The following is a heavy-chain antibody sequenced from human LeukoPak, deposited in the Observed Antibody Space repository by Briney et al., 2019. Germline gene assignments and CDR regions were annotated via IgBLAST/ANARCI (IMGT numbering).Heavy chain of an antibody. J-gene: IGHJ6*02. CDR1: GFTFSSYE. Sequence: PGGSLRLSCAASGFTFSSYEVNWVRQAPGKGLEWVSYISSSCSTIYYADSVKVRFTISRDNAKNSLYLQMNSLRADDTAVYYCARPAVFGVVIAPDYYGMDVWGQGTTVTVSS. D-gene: IGHD3-3*01. CDR3: ARPAVFGVVIAPDYYGMDV. CDR2: ISSSCSTI. V-gene: IGHV3-48*03.